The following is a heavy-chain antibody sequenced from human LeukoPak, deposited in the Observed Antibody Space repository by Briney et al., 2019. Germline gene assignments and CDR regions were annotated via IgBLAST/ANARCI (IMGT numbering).Heavy chain of an antibody. Sequence: VKVSCKASGGTFSSYAISWVRQAPGQGLEWMGGIIPIFGTANYAQKFQGRVTITTDESTSTAYMELSSLRSEDTAVYYCASRGSSSLSAFDIWGQGTMFTVSS. V-gene: IGHV1-69*05. D-gene: IGHD6-13*01. CDR1: GGTFSSYA. J-gene: IGHJ3*02. CDR3: ASRGSSSLSAFDI. CDR2: IIPIFGTA.